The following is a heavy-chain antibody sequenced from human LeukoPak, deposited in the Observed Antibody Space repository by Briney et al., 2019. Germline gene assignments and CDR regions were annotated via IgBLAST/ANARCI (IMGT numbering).Heavy chain of an antibody. D-gene: IGHD4-17*01. J-gene: IGHJ4*02. Sequence: SETLSLTCTASGGSITEYYWCWIRQPPGKGLQWIGYIHNSGSTNSYPSLESRHTMSVDMSKNHLFLKLDSVTAADTAVYYCEKYGLYSFDSWAQGTLVSVSS. CDR2: IHNSGST. CDR1: GGSITEYY. CDR3: EKYGLYSFDS. V-gene: IGHV4-59*01.